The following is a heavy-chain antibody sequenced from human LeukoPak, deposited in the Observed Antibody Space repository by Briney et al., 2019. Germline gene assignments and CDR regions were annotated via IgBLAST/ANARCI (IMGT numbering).Heavy chain of an antibody. Sequence: PGGSLRLSCAASGFTFSSYAMSWVRQAPGKGLEWVSAISGSGGSTYYADSVKGRFTISRDNSKNTLYLQMNSLRAEDTAVYYCAKVKGQWLFSGPNFDYWGQGTLVTVSS. V-gene: IGHV3-23*01. J-gene: IGHJ4*02. D-gene: IGHD6-19*01. CDR2: ISGSGGST. CDR1: GFTFSSYA. CDR3: AKVKGQWLFSGPNFDY.